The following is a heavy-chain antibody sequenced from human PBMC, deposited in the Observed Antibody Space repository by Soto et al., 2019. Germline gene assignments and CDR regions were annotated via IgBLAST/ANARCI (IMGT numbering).Heavy chain of an antibody. CDR2: IIPIFGTA. CDR3: ARLSSSSSWYNWFDP. D-gene: IGHD6-13*01. J-gene: IGHJ5*02. CDR1: GGTFSSYA. V-gene: IGHV1-69*13. Sequence: VASVKVSCKXSGGTFSSYAISWVRQPPGQGLEWMGGIIPIFGTANYAQKFQGRVTITADESTSTAYMELSSLRSEDTAVYYCARLSSSSSWYNWFDPWGQGTLVTVSS.